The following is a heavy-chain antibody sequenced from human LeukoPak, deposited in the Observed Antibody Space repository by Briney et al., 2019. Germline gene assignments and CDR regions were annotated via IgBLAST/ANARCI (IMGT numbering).Heavy chain of an antibody. CDR1: GFTFSSYG. J-gene: IGHJ6*02. CDR2: ILYMRNNK. V-gene: IGHV3-30*18. CDR3: AKDHVVATIRGDYYDGMDV. D-gene: IGHD5-12*01. Sequence: QPGGCLRLSCAASGFTFSSYGMHWVRQAPGKGLEWVAVILYMRNNKYYSDSVKGRLTISRDNSKNTLYLRMNSLRAEDTAVYYCAKDHVVATIRGDYYDGMDVWGQGTTDTLSS.